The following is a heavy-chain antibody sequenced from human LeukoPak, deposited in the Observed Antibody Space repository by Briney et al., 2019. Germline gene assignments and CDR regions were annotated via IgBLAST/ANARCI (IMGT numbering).Heavy chain of an antibody. J-gene: IGHJ6*03. CDR2: ISAYNGNT. D-gene: IGHD1-20*01. CDR3: ARDPKPMYNWPYYYYYYMDV. Sequence: ASVTVSCKASGYTFTSYGISWVRQAPGQGLEWMGWISAYNGNTNYAQKLQGRVTMTTDTSTSTAYMELRSLRSDDTAVYYCARDPKPMYNWPYYYYYYMDVWGKGTTVTVSS. V-gene: IGHV1-18*01. CDR1: GYTFTSYG.